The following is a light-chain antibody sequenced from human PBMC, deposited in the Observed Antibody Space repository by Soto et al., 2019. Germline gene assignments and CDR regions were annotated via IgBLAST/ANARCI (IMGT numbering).Light chain of an antibody. Sequence: EIVLTQSPGTLSLSPGERATLSCRASQIVSSNYLAWFQQKPGQAPRLLIYGASSRSTGIPDRFSGSGSGTDFTLTVSRLEPEDFAVYYCQHCGSSPPYTFGQGTKLEIK. CDR2: GAS. CDR3: QHCGSSPPYT. V-gene: IGKV3-20*01. CDR1: QIVSSNY. J-gene: IGKJ2*01.